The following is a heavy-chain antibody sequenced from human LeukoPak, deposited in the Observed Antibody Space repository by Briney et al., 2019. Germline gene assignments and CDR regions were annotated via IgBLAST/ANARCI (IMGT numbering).Heavy chain of an antibody. CDR3: AILTCSWSLVY. V-gene: IGHV5-51*01. Sequence: AESLQFSSMGAGYSFTNDWYGWVRQMPGKGLEWMGIISPDGSDTRYSPSFQGQVTISADKSITTAYLQWSSLKASDTAMYYCAILTCSWSLVYWGRRTLVTVSS. J-gene: IGHJ4*02. CDR2: ISPDGSDT. CDR1: GYSFTNDW. D-gene: IGHD6-13*01.